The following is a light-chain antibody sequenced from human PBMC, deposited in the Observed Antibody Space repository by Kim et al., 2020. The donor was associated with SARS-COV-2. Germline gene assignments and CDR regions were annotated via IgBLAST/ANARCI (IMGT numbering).Light chain of an antibody. CDR2: RNN. CDR3: SAWDSTLSAWL. J-gene: IGLJ3*02. V-gene: IGLV10-54*01. CDR1: SNNVGYEG. Sequence: QAGLTQPPSVSKGLRQTATLTCTGNSNNVGYEGVAWLQQHQGHPPKLLSYRNNNRPSGISERFSTSRSGNTASLTITGLQPEDEADYFCSAWDSTLSAWLFGGGTKLTVL.